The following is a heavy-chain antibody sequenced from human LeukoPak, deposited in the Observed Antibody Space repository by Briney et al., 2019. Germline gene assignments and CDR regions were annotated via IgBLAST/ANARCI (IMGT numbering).Heavy chain of an antibody. CDR2: ISYDGSNK. CDR3: ARGRRLVTHRNVYLDY. Sequence: GRSLRLSCAASGFTFSSYAMHWLRQAPGKGLEWVAVISYDGSNKYYADSVKGRFTVSRDNSKNTLYLQMNSLRAEDTAVYYCARGRRLVTHRNVYLDYWGQGTLVTVSS. D-gene: IGHD4-17*01. CDR1: GFTFSSYA. V-gene: IGHV3-30*04. J-gene: IGHJ4*02.